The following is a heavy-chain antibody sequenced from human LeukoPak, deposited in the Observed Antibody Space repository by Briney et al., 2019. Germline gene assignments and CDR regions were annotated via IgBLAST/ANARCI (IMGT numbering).Heavy chain of an antibody. D-gene: IGHD6-13*01. CDR1: GFTFSSYS. V-gene: IGHV3-30*03. CDR2: ISYDGSNK. CDR3: ARDSSSSRIFDY. J-gene: IGHJ4*02. Sequence: GGSLRLSCAASGFTFSSYSMNWVRQAPGKGLEWVAVISYDGSNKYYADSVKGRFTISRDNSKNTLYLQMNSLRAEDTAVYYCARDSSSSRIFDYWGQGTLISVSS.